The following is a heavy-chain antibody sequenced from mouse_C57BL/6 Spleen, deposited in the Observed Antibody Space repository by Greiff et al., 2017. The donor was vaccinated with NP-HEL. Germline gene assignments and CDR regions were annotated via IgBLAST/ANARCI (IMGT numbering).Heavy chain of an antibody. CDR1: GYTFTSYW. CDR3: AKGRTEAAQAPYAMDY. J-gene: IGHJ4*01. D-gene: IGHD3-2*02. CDR2: IDPSDSYT. V-gene: IGHV1-69*01. Sequence: QVHVKQPGAELVMPGASVKLSCKASGYTFTSYWMHWVKQRPGQGLEWIGEIDPSDSYTNYNQKFKGKSTLTVDKSSSTAYMQLSSLTSEDSAVYYCAKGRTEAAQAPYAMDYWGRGTSVTVSS.